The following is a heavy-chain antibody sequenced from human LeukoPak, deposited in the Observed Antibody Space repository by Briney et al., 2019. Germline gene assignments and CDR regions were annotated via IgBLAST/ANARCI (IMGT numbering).Heavy chain of an antibody. CDR2: ISYDGSNK. J-gene: IGHJ4*02. Sequence: PGRSLRLSCAASGFTFSSYAMHWVRQAPGKGLEWVAVISYDGSNKYYADSVKGRFTISRDNSKNTLYLQMNSLRAEDTAVYYCARDLEYYYDSSGYYYWGQGTPVTVSS. CDR3: ARDLEYYYDSSGYYY. V-gene: IGHV3-30*01. D-gene: IGHD3-22*01. CDR1: GFTFSSYA.